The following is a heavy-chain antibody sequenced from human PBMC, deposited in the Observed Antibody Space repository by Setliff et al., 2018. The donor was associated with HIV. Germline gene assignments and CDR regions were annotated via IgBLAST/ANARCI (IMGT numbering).Heavy chain of an antibody. CDR1: GYTFTGYY. V-gene: IGHV1-2*06. D-gene: IGHD3-10*01. Sequence: ASVKVSCKASGYTFTGYYMHWVRQAPGQGLEWMGRINPNSGGTKYAQKFQGRVTMTRDTSISTAYMELSRLRSDDTAVYYCARGLGSGSYYDYYYYYMDVWGKGTTVTVSS. CDR3: ARGLGSGSYYDYYYYYMDV. CDR2: INPNSGGT. J-gene: IGHJ6*03.